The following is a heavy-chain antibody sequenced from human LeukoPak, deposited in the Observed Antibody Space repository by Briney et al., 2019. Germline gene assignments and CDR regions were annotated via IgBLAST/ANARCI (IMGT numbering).Heavy chain of an antibody. J-gene: IGHJ4*02. D-gene: IGHD3-10*01. V-gene: IGHV4-59*01. Sequence: PSETLSLTCTVSGGSISSYYWSWIRQPPGKGLEWIGYIYYSGSTNYNPSLKSRVTISVDTSKNQFSLKLSSVTAADTAVYYCARGRGSGKGLFDYWGKGTLVTVSS. CDR3: ARGRGSGKGLFDY. CDR2: IYYSGST. CDR1: GGSISSYY.